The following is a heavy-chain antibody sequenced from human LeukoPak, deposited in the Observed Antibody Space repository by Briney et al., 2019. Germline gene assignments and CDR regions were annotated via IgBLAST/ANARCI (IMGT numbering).Heavy chain of an antibody. CDR2: ISGSGDST. J-gene: IGHJ4*02. CDR1: GFTFSSYG. Sequence: PGGSLRLSCAASGFTFSSYGMSWVRQAPGKGLEWVSAISGSGDSTNYADSVKGRFTISRDNSKNTLYLQMNSLRAEDTAVYYCAKRGLGSGTYYKYFDYWGQGTLVTVSS. V-gene: IGHV3-23*01. D-gene: IGHD3-10*01. CDR3: AKRGLGSGTYYKYFDY.